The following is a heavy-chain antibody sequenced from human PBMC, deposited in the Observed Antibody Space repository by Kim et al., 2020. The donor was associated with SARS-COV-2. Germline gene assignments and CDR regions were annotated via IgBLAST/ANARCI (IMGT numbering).Heavy chain of an antibody. V-gene: IGHV3-23*01. Sequence: YYADSVKGRCTISRDNSKNTLFLQMNNLRAEDTAVYYWAEGAGAPFFLDYWGQGTLVTVSS. D-gene: IGHD6-19*01. J-gene: IGHJ4*02. CDR3: AEGAGAPFFLDY.